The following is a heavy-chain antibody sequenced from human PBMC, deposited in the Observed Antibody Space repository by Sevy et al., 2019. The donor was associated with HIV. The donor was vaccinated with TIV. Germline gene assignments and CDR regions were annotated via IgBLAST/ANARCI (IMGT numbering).Heavy chain of an antibody. CDR1: GFTFSKYS. D-gene: IGHD2-8*01. V-gene: IGHV3-21*01. CDR3: AREGCTKPHDY. CDR2: FSFGCGKI. Sequence: GGSLRLSCAASGFTFSKYSMNWIRQTPGKGLEWVSTFSFGCGKINYADSVKGRFTISRDDSRNTFYLQMNSLRAEETAIYYCAREGCTKPHDYWGQGTVVTVSS. J-gene: IGHJ4*02.